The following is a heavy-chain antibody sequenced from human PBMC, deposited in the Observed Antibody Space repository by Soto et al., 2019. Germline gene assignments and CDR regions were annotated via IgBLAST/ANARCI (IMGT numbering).Heavy chain of an antibody. CDR3: ARGSAGDYDFWSGYYRAYWFDP. D-gene: IGHD3-3*01. CDR2: INHSGST. J-gene: IGHJ5*02. Sequence: TSETLSLTYTVSGGSISSGGYSWSWIRQPPGKGLEWLGYINHSGSTNYNPSLKSRVTISVDTSKNQFSLKLSSVTAADTAVYYCARGSAGDYDFWSGYYRAYWFDPWGQGTLVTVSS. V-gene: IGHV4-30-2*01. CDR1: GGSISSGGYS.